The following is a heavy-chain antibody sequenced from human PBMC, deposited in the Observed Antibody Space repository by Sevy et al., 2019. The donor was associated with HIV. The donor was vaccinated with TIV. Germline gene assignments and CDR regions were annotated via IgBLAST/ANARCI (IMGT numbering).Heavy chain of an antibody. CDR1: GFTVSNNY. J-gene: IGHJ6*02. CDR3: ASSNLEWVLGYYYYGMDV. V-gene: IGHV3-53*01. D-gene: IGHD3-3*01. Sequence: GGSLRLSCAAFGFTVSNNYMSWVRQAPGKGLDWVSLIHSDGSTYYANSVKGRFTISRDNSKNTLHLQMNNLRAEDTAMYYCASSNLEWVLGYYYYGMDVWGQGTTVTVSS. CDR2: IHSDGST.